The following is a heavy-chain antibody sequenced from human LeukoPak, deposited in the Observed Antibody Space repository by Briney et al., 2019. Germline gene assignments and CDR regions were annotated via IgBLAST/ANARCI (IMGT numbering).Heavy chain of an antibody. CDR1: GFTFISYS. Sequence: GGSLRLSCAAYGFTFISYSMKWVRQAPGKGLEWVSSISSSSSYIYYADSVKGRFTISRDNAKDTLYLQINSLRVEDTAVYYCARDGNDCSSISCYACYWGPGTLVTVAS. J-gene: IGHJ4*01. V-gene: IGHV3-21*01. CDR3: ARDGNDCSSISCYACY. D-gene: IGHD2-2*01. CDR2: ISSSSSYI.